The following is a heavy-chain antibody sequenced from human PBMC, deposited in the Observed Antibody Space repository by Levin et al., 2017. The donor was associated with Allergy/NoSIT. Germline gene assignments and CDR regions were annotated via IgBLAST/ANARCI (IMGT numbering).Heavy chain of an antibody. V-gene: IGHV1-46*01. CDR3: AREPPGGGYFDY. J-gene: IGHJ4*02. CDR2: VNPSGGST. D-gene: IGHD3-16*01. Sequence: PGGSLRLSCKTSGYTFTSYYIHWVRLAPGHGLEWMGIVNPSGGSTKYAQKFQGRVTMTWDTSTSSVSMELSSLRSEDTAVYYCAREPPGGGYFDYWGQGTLVTVSS. CDR1: GYTFTSYY.